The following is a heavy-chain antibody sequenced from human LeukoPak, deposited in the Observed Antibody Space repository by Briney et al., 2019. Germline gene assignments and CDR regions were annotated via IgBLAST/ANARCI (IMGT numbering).Heavy chain of an antibody. CDR3: ARHYCSGGNCYYFDY. CDR2: IQYSGTT. J-gene: IGHJ4*02. V-gene: IGHV4-59*01. D-gene: IGHD2-15*01. Sequence: PSETLSLTCTVSGGSFTSYPWSWIRQPPGKGLEWIGFIQYSGTTNYNPSLKSRVTISVDTSKNQFSLKLSSVTAADTAIYYCARHYCSGGNCYYFDYWGQGILVTVSS. CDR1: GGSFTSYP.